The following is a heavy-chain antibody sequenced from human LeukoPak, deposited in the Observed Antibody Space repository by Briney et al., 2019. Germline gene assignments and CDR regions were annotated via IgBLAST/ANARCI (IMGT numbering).Heavy chain of an antibody. Sequence: GGSLRLSCAASGFTFSSYAMSWVRQAPGKGLEWVSSISGIDGSTYYADSVKGRFTISRDNSKNTLYLQMNSLRAEDTAVYYCAKDSSGYYPATSDYWGQGTLVTVSS. CDR1: GFTFSSYA. J-gene: IGHJ4*02. D-gene: IGHD3-22*01. CDR3: AKDSSGYYPATSDY. V-gene: IGHV3-23*01. CDR2: ISGIDGST.